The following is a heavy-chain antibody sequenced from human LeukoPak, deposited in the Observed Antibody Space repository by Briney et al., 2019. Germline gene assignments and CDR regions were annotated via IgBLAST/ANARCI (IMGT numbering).Heavy chain of an antibody. J-gene: IGHJ6*02. CDR3: ARGGGLDV. CDR2: INHNGNVN. D-gene: IGHD3-16*01. V-gene: IGHV3-7*03. CDR1: GFTFSSYW. Sequence: QPGGSLRLSCAASGFTFSSYWMNWAHQAPGKGLEWVASINHNGNVNYYVDSVKGRFTISRDNAKNSLYLQMSNLRAEDTAVYFCARGGGLDVWSQGATATVSS.